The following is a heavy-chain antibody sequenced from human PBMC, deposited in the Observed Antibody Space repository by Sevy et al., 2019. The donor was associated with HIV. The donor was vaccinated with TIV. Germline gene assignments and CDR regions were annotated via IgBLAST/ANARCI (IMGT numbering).Heavy chain of an antibody. CDR3: ARAVAGTGHYYYYYGMDV. Sequence: ASVKVSCKASGGTFSSYAISWVRQAPGQGLEWMGGIIPIFGTANYAQKFQGRVTITADESTSTAYMELSSLRSEDTAVYYCARAVAGTGHYYYYYGMDVWGQRTTVTVSS. CDR2: IIPIFGTA. V-gene: IGHV1-69*13. J-gene: IGHJ6*02. CDR1: GGTFSSYA. D-gene: IGHD6-19*01.